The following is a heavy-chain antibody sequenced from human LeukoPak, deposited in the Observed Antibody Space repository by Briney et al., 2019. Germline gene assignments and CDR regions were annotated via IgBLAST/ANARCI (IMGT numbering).Heavy chain of an antibody. Sequence: PSGTLSLTCTVSGGSIGTEEYWSWVRQPPGKELEWIGEIYYSGITNYNPSLKSRVTISIDKPKNQFSLNLNSVTAADTAVYYCARWPVIGTARYFDYWGQGNLVTVSA. V-gene: IGHV4-4*02. CDR3: ARWPVIGTARYFDY. CDR1: GGSIGTEEY. CDR2: IYYSGIT. J-gene: IGHJ4*02. D-gene: IGHD1-7*01.